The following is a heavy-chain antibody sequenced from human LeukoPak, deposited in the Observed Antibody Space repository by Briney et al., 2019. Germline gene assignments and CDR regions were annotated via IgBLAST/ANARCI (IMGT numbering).Heavy chain of an antibody. V-gene: IGHV3-23*01. J-gene: IGHJ4*02. Sequence: GGSLRLSCAASRFTFNTYAVNWVRQAPGKGLEWVSAISGNGDITYYADSVRGRFTISRDNSKNTLFLQMNSLRAEDTAVYYCARVKLDSSGGTCYSYDYWGQGTLVTVFS. CDR3: ARVKLDSSGGTCYSYDY. D-gene: IGHD2-15*01. CDR2: ISGNGDIT. CDR1: RFTFNTYA.